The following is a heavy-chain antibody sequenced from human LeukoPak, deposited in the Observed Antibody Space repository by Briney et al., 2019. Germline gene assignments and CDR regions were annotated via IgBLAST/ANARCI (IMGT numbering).Heavy chain of an antibody. CDR2: IYYSGST. CDR3: ARGSPQLYYYYGMDV. J-gene: IGHJ6*02. Sequence: SETLSLTCTVSGGSISSGGYYWSWIRQHPGKGLEWIGYIYYSGSTYYNPSPKSRVTISVDTSKNQFSLKLSAVTAADTAVYYCARGSPQLYYYYGMDVWGQGTTVTVSS. V-gene: IGHV4-31*03. CDR1: GGSISSGGYY. D-gene: IGHD1-1*01.